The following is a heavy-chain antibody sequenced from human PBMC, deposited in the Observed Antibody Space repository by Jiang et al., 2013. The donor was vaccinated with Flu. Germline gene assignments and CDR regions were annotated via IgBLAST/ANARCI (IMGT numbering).Heavy chain of an antibody. D-gene: IGHD3-16*01. CDR3: ARSPTNFGYFDY. V-gene: IGHV1-2*02. Sequence: SGAEVKKPGASVRVSCKTSGYTFTGYYIHWVRQAPGQGLEWMGWINPNNGGTDYAQNFQGRVTMTRDTSITTTYMELSSLRSDDTAVYYCARSPTNFGYFDYWGQGTLVTVSS. CDR1: GYTFTGYY. CDR2: INPNNGGT. J-gene: IGHJ4*02.